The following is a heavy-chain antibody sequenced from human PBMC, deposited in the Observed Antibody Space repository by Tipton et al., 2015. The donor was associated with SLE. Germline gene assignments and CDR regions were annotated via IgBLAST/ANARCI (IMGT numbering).Heavy chain of an antibody. CDR2: IYTSGST. J-gene: IGHJ6*02. D-gene: IGHD3-3*01. V-gene: IGHV4-61*09. Sequence: TLSLTCTVSGGSISSTNYYWSWIRQPAGKGLEWIGHIYTSGSTNYNPSLKSRATISVDTSKNQFSLKLSSVTAADTAVYYCARNGVENDFWSGYYYYYYGMDVWGQGTTVTVSS. CDR3: ARNGVENDFWSGYYYYYYGMDV. CDR1: GGSISSTNYY.